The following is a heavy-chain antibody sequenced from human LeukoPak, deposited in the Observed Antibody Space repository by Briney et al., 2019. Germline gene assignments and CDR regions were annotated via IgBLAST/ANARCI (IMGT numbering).Heavy chain of an antibody. CDR1: GYTFTSYG. CDR2: ISAYNGNT. Sequence: ASVKVSCKASGYTFTSYGISWVRQAPGQGLEWMGWISAYNGNTNYAQKLRGRVTMTTDTSTSTAYMELSSLRSEDTAVYYCARGTYCSSTSCWGNWFDPWGQGTLVTVSS. CDR3: ARGTYCSSTSCWGNWFDP. V-gene: IGHV1-18*01. J-gene: IGHJ5*02. D-gene: IGHD2-2*01.